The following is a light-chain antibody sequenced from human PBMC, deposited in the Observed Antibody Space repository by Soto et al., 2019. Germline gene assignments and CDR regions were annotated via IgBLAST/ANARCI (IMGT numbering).Light chain of an antibody. CDR2: AAS. Sequence: ILLTQSPSSLSASLGDGVAITCRASQGIDTSLAWYQQKPGKAPKLLIYAASNFQSGVPSRFSGSGSGTHFTLTISSLQPEDFATYYCQQLHGYPITFGQGTRLEIK. V-gene: IGKV1-9*01. CDR3: QQLHGYPIT. CDR1: QGIDTS. J-gene: IGKJ5*01.